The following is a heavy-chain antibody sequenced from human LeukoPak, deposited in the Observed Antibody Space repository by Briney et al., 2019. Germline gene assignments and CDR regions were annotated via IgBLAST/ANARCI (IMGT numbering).Heavy chain of an antibody. J-gene: IGHJ3*02. Sequence: GGSLRLSCSPSGFTFSNYAMTWVRQAPGKGLEWVSSINYSGEYTYYADSVEGRFTISRDNSKNTLYLQMNSLRAEDTAVYYCAKEYARRVVFYTFEIWGQGSVVTVSS. CDR2: INYSGEYT. V-gene: IGHV3-23*01. CDR3: AKEYARRVVFYTFEI. CDR1: GFTFSNYA. D-gene: IGHD2-8*01.